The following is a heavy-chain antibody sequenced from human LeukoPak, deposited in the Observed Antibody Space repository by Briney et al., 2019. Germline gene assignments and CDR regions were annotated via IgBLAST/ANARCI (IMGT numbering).Heavy chain of an antibody. CDR1: GFTFSSYE. CDR3: ARVTRQYYVSSGYYPHSDY. CDR2: ISSSGSTI. Sequence: GGSLRLSCAASGFTFSSYEMNWVRQAPGKGLEWLSYISSSGSTIYYADSVKVRFTISRDNAKNSLYLQMNSLRAEDTAVYYCARVTRQYYVSSGYYPHSDYWGQGTLVTVSS. D-gene: IGHD3-22*01. J-gene: IGHJ4*02. V-gene: IGHV3-48*03.